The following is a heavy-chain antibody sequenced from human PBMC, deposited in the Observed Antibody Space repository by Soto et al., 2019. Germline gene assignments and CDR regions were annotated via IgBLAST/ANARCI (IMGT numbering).Heavy chain of an antibody. CDR1: GFTFSSYA. CDR2: ISGSGGST. CDR3: AKDLWFGELSDYYGMDV. D-gene: IGHD3-10*01. V-gene: IGHV3-23*01. Sequence: PGGSLRLSCAASGFTFSSYAMSWVRQAPGKGLEWVSAISGSGGSTYYADSVKGRFTISRDNSKNTLYLQMNSLRAEDTAVYYCAKDLWFGELSDYYGMDVWGQGTTVTVSS. J-gene: IGHJ6*02.